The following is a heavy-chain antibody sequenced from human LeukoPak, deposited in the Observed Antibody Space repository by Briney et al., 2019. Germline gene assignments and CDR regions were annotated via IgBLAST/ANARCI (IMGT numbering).Heavy chain of an antibody. J-gene: IGHJ6*02. CDR2: INHNGNVN. CDR1: GFTFSSYW. Sequence: TGGSLRLSCVASGFTFSSYWMNWARQAPGKGLEWVASINHNGNVNYYVDSVKGRFTISRDNAKNSLYVQMSNLRAEDTAVYFCARGGGLDVWGQGATVTVSS. CDR3: ARGGGLDV. D-gene: IGHD3-16*01. V-gene: IGHV3-7*03.